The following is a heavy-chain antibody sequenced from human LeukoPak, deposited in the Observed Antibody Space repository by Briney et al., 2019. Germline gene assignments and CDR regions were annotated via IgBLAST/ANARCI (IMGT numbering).Heavy chain of an antibody. CDR3: AREGPQPEMATIRSYWYFDL. CDR1: GGSISSSSYY. Sequence: SETLSLTCTVSGGSISSSSYYWGWIRQPPGKGLEWIGEINHSGSTNYNPSLKSRVTISVDTSKNQFSLKLSSVTAADTAVYYCAREGPQPEMATIRSYWYFDLWGRGTLVTVSS. J-gene: IGHJ2*01. CDR2: INHSGST. D-gene: IGHD5-24*01. V-gene: IGHV4-39*07.